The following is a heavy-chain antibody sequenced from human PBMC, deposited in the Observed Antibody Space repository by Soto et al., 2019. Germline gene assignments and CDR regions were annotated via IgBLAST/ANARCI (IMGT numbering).Heavy chain of an antibody. Sequence: QVQLVQSGAEVKKPGASVKVSCKASGYTFTSYGISWVRQAPGQGLEWMGWISAYNGNTNYAQKLQGRVTMTTDTSTSTAYMELRSLRSDDTAMYYCARAVAAAAEGGGTYGMDVWGQGTTVTVSS. CDR2: ISAYNGNT. J-gene: IGHJ6*02. D-gene: IGHD6-13*01. CDR1: GYTFTSYG. V-gene: IGHV1-18*01. CDR3: ARAVAAAAEGGGTYGMDV.